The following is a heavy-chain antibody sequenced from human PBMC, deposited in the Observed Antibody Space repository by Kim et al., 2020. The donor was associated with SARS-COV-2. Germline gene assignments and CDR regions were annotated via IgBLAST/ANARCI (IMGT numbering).Heavy chain of an antibody. J-gene: IGHJ4*02. CDR3: ARDGWGYSYGSPPDH. CDR2: ISYDGSNK. Sequence: GGSLRLSCAASGFTFSSYGMHWVRQAPGKGLEWVAVISYDGSNKYYADSVKGRFTISRDNSKNTLYLQMNSLRAEDTAVYYCARDGWGYSYGSPPDHWGQGTLVTVSS. D-gene: IGHD5-18*01. CDR1: GFTFSSYG. V-gene: IGHV3-33*05.